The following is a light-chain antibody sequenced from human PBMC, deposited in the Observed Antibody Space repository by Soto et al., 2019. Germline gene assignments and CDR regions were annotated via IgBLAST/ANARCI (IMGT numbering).Light chain of an antibody. Sequence: SYELTQPPSVSVAPGQTARMTCEGNDIGSKSVHWYQKRPGQAPVLVVYDDSDRPSGIPERFSGSNSGTTATLIISRVEAGDEADYFSQVWDISSDHVVFGGGTKLTVL. V-gene: IGLV3-21*02. CDR3: QVWDISSDHVV. CDR1: DIGSKS. J-gene: IGLJ2*01. CDR2: DDS.